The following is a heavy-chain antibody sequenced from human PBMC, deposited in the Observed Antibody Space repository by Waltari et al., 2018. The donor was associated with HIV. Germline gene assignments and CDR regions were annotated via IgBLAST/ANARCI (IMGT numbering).Heavy chain of an antibody. CDR1: GFIFNHYG. D-gene: IGHD2-15*01. V-gene: IGHV3-33*01. CDR2: IWYDGISK. J-gene: IGHJ6*02. CDR3: AREGYCSGGSCPLPH. Sequence: QVQLEESGGGVVQPGRSLRLSCAAPGFIFNHYGMPWVRQAPGKGLEWVALIWYDGISKYYAESVKGRFTISRDKSKNTLYLEMNSLRAEDTAVYYCAREGYCSGGSCPLPHWGQGTTVTVSS.